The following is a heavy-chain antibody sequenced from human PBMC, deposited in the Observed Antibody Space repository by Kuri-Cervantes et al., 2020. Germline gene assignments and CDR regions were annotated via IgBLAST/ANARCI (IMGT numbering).Heavy chain of an antibody. Sequence: GGSLRLSCAASGFTFSSYSMNWVRQAPGKGLEWVSSISSSSSYIYYADSVKGRLTISRDNAKNSLYLQMNSLRDEDTAVYYCARLDIDGFDYWGQGTMVTVSS. CDR3: ARLDIDGFDY. J-gene: IGHJ4*02. CDR1: GFTFSSYS. CDR2: ISSSSSYI. D-gene: IGHD2-2*03. V-gene: IGHV3-21*01.